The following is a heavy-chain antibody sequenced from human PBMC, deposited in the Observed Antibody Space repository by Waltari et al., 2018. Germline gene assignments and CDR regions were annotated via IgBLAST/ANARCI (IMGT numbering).Heavy chain of an antibody. CDR1: GGTVNDYY. V-gene: IGHV4-34*02. D-gene: IGHD3-3*01. CDR3: ARGLADYEFWNTYFPTPFDY. CDR2: IHHSGNT. Sequence: QVQLQQWGAGLLKPSETLSLTCAVYGGTVNDYYWSWIRQPPGKGLEWIGEIHHSGNTNFKPSLKSRVTMSIDTSKNQFSLKLRSVTAADTAVYYCARGLADYEFWNTYFPTPFDYWGQGNLVTVSS. J-gene: IGHJ4*02.